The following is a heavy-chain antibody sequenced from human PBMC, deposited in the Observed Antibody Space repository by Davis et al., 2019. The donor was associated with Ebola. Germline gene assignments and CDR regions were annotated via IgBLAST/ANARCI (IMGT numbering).Heavy chain of an antibody. CDR2: IQYDGGSK. Sequence: GRSLRLSCATSGLIFSNCDMHWVRQTPGKGLEWVAFIQYDGGSKYYADSVKGRFTISRDSSKNTLYLQMNSLRGDDTAVYYCAKGGGDYGDTQYYFDYWGQGTLVTVSS. V-gene: IGHV3-30*02. CDR3: AKGGGDYGDTQYYFDY. D-gene: IGHD4-17*01. CDR1: GLIFSNCD. J-gene: IGHJ4*02.